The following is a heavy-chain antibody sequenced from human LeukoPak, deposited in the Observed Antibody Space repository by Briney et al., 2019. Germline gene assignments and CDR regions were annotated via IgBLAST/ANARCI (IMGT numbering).Heavy chain of an antibody. CDR1: GFTFSSYA. CDR2: ISYDGSNK. J-gene: IGHJ6*03. V-gene: IGHV3-30*04. D-gene: IGHD5-24*01. Sequence: GGSLRLSCAASGFTFSSYAMHWVRQAPGKGLEWVAVISYDGSNKYYADSVKGRFTISRDNPKNTLYPQMNSLRAEDTAVYYCARDTVRDGYNFDYYYYYMDVWGKGTTVTVSS. CDR3: ARDTVRDGYNFDYYYYYMDV.